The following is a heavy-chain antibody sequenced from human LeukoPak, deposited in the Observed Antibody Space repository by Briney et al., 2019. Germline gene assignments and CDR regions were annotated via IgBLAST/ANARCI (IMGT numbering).Heavy chain of an antibody. D-gene: IGHD4-17*01. Sequence: PSETLSLTCAVYGGSFSGYYWSWIRQPPGNGLEWIGEINHSGSTNYNPSLKSRVTISVDTSKNQFSLKLSSVTAADTAVYYCARSNRMTTVTTRYAFDPWGQGTLVTVSS. CDR1: GGSFSGYY. V-gene: IGHV4-34*01. CDR2: INHSGST. CDR3: ARSNRMTTVTTRYAFDP. J-gene: IGHJ5*02.